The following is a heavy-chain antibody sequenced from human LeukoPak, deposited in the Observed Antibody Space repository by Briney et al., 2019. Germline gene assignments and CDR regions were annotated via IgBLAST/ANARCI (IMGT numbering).Heavy chain of an antibody. Sequence: SETLSLTCAVYGGSFSGYYWSWIRQPPGKGLEWIGEINHSGSTNYNPSLKSRVTISVDTSKNQFSLKLSSVTAADTAVYYCARGGYCSGGSCYAPILGYYYYMDVWGKGTTVTVSS. V-gene: IGHV4-34*01. CDR1: GGSFSGYY. J-gene: IGHJ6*03. D-gene: IGHD2-15*01. CDR2: INHSGST. CDR3: ARGGYCSGGSCYAPILGYYYYMDV.